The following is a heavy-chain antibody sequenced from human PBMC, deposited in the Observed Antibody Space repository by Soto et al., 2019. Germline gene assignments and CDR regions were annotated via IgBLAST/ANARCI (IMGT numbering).Heavy chain of an antibody. CDR3: ASMGDSSRYYPPGEH. Sequence: QVQLQESGPGLVKPSETLSLTCTVSGGSISSYYWSWIRQPPGKGLEWIGYIYYSGSTNYNPSLKSRVTISVDTSKNQFSLKLSSVTAADTAVYYCASMGDSSRYYPPGEHWGQGPLVTVSS. CDR2: IYYSGST. J-gene: IGHJ1*01. CDR1: GGSISSYY. V-gene: IGHV4-59*01. D-gene: IGHD3-22*01.